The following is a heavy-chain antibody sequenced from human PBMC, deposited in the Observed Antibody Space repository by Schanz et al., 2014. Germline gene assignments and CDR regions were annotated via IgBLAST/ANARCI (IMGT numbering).Heavy chain of an antibody. Sequence: VQLLESGGGLVKPGGSLRLSCTASGFPFSDYFMAWIRQPPGRGLEWVSYIGNGGVTIYYADSVKGRFTISRDNSKNALYLQMNSLRAEDTAVYYCARIGGSVFDYWAQGTLVTVSS. V-gene: IGHV3-11*01. J-gene: IGHJ4*02. D-gene: IGHD3-10*01. CDR2: IGNGGVTI. CDR1: GFPFSDYF. CDR3: ARIGGSVFDY.